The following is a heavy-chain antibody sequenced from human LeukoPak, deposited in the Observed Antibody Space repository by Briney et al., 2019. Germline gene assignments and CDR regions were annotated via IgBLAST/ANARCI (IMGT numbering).Heavy chain of an antibody. J-gene: IGHJ4*02. Sequence: ASVKVSCRASGGTFSSYAISWVRQAPGQGLEWMGGIIPIFGTANYAQKFQGRVTITADESTSTAYMELSSLRSEDTAVYYCARTPPGGLIDYWGQGTLVTVSS. CDR1: GGTFSSYA. D-gene: IGHD3-10*01. CDR3: ARTPPGGLIDY. CDR2: IIPIFGTA. V-gene: IGHV1-69*13.